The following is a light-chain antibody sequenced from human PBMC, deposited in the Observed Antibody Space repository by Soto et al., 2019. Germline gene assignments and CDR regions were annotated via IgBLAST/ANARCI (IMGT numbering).Light chain of an antibody. CDR1: QNINDW. CDR2: KAS. J-gene: IGKJ1*01. Sequence: QATQSPATLSAPVGDSLTITRLSCQNINDWLAWYQQKPGEAPKLLISKASDLESGVPSRFSGSGSGTEFTLTISSLQPDDFATYYCQHYNSHSEAFGQGTNVDIK. V-gene: IGKV1-5*03. CDR3: QHYNSHSEA.